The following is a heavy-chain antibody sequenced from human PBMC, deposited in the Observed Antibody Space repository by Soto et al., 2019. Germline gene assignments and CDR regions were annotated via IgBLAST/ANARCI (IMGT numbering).Heavy chain of an antibody. CDR2: IYHSGST. Sequence: QVQLQESGPGLVKPSGTLSLTCAVSGGSISSSNWWSWGRQPPGKGLEWIGEIYHSGSTNYNPSLKSRVTISVDNSKNQFSLKLSSVTAADTAVYYCASVRGGFYYAMDVWGPGTTVTVSS. CDR1: GGSISSSNW. V-gene: IGHV4-4*02. J-gene: IGHJ6*02. D-gene: IGHD3-10*02. CDR3: ASVRGGFYYAMDV.